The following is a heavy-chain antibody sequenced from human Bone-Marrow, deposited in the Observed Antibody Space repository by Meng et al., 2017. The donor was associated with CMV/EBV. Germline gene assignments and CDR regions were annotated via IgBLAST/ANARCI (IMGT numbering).Heavy chain of an antibody. D-gene: IGHD1-26*01. J-gene: IGHJ4*02. V-gene: IGHV3-74*03. CDR3: ARGVAESLGWEMGY. Sequence: VSGGGVFEHGCGLTLACEASAFTVRTHWIHWVRQVPGKGLEWGSRIDSDGRDITYADSVRGRFTISRDDAKNTLYLQMNSLRVEDTAVYYCARGVAESLGWEMGYWGQGTLVTVSS. CDR2: IDSDGRDI. CDR1: AFTVRTHW.